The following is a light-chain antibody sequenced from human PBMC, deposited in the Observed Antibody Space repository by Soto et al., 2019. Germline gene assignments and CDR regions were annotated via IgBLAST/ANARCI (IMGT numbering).Light chain of an antibody. CDR3: SSYTSSIQV. J-gene: IGLJ1*01. CDR2: DVS. Sequence: QSVLTQPASVSGSPGQSITISCTGTSSDVGGYNYVSWYQQHPGKAPKLMIYDVSNRPSGVSNRFSGSKSGNTASLTISGLQAEDEADYYCSSYTSSIQVFGPGTKVTVL. CDR1: SSDVGGYNY. V-gene: IGLV2-14*01.